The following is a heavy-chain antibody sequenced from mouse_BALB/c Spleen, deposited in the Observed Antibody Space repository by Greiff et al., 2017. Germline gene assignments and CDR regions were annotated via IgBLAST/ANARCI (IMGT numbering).Heavy chain of an antibody. CDR3: ARHPSTATYAMDY. J-gene: IGHJ4*01. CDR2: ISSGGSYT. CDR1: GFTFSSYG. V-gene: IGHV5-6*01. D-gene: IGHD1-2*01. Sequence: EVKVVESGGDLVKPGGSLKLSCAASGFTFSSYGMSWVRQTPDKRLEWVATISSGGSYTYYPDSVKGRFTISRDNAKNTLYLQMSSLKSEDTAMYYCARHPSTATYAMDYWGQGTSVTVSS.